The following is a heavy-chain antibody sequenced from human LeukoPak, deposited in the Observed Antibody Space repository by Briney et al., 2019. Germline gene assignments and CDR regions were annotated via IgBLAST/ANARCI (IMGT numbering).Heavy chain of an antibody. Sequence: SETLSLTCTVSGYSISSGYYWGWIRQPPGKGLEWIGSIYHSGSTYYNPSLKSRVTISVDTTKNQFSLKLSSVTAADTAVYYCARVNRRGAYYFDYWGQGTLVTVSS. V-gene: IGHV4-38-2*02. D-gene: IGHD4/OR15-4a*01. CDR1: GYSISSGYY. J-gene: IGHJ4*02. CDR2: IYHSGST. CDR3: ARVNRRGAYYFDY.